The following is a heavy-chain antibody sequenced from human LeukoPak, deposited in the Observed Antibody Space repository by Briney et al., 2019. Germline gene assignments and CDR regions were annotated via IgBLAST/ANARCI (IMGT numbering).Heavy chain of an antibody. Sequence: GGSLRLSCAASGFTFSSYAMHWVRQAPGKGLEWVAVISYDGSNKYYADSVKGRFTISRDNSKNTLCLQMNSLRAEDTAVYYCASQLRLDYWGQGTLVTVSS. CDR3: ASQLRLDY. CDR1: GFTFSSYA. CDR2: ISYDGSNK. V-gene: IGHV3-30-3*01. J-gene: IGHJ4*02. D-gene: IGHD4-17*01.